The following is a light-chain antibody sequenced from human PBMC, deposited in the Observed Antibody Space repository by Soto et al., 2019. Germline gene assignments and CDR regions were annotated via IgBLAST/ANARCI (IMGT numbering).Light chain of an antibody. J-gene: IGLJ1*01. Sequence: QSVLTQPPSVSETPGQGVTISCSGSNSNIESNYVYWYQHLPGTAPKLIIYRNTQRPSGVPDRFSGSKSGTSASLAISGLQSEDEADYYCAAWDDSLNGYVFGTGTKVNVL. CDR1: NSNIESNY. CDR2: RNT. CDR3: AAWDDSLNGYV. V-gene: IGLV1-47*01.